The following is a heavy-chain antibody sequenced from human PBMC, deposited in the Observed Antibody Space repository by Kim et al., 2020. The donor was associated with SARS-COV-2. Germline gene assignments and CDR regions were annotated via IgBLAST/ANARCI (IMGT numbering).Heavy chain of an antibody. CDR3: ARPTIRGGLDAFDI. V-gene: IGHV5-51*01. Sequence: SPSFQGQVTISADKSISTAYLQWSSLKASDTAMYYCARPTIRGGLDAFDIWGQGTMVTVSS. D-gene: IGHD3-16*01. J-gene: IGHJ3*02.